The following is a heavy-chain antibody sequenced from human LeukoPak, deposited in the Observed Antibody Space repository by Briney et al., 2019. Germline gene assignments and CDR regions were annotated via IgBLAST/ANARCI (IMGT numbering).Heavy chain of an antibody. CDR3: ARSATLTTIPTFDY. CDR1: GGSISTYY. D-gene: IGHD4-17*01. Sequence: SETLSLTCTVSGGSISTYYWSWIRQPPGKGLEWIGYIYYSGRTNYNPSLKSRVTISVDTSKNLFSLKLTSVTAADTAVYYCARSATLTTIPTFDYWGQGTLDTVSS. J-gene: IGHJ4*02. V-gene: IGHV4-59*01. CDR2: IYYSGRT.